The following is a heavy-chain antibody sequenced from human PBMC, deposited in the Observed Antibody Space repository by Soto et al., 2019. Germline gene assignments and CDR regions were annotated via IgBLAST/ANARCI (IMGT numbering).Heavy chain of an antibody. CDR1: GFTFSTSG. V-gene: IGHV3-30*18. CDR2: ISHDGGAT. J-gene: IGHJ5*02. D-gene: IGHD6-13*01. Sequence: QVQLVESGGGVVQSGRSLRLSCAASGFTFSTSGMHWLRQAPGKGLEWVAMISHDGGATYYVDSVKGRFTISRDTDKNTLHLQMDSLRPEDTATYYCAKDWGSSGWYNWFDPWGQGTVVTVSS. CDR3: AKDWGSSGWYNWFDP.